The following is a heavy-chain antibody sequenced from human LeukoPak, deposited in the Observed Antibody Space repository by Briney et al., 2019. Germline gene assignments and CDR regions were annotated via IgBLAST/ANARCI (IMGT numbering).Heavy chain of an antibody. CDR2: INPNSGGT. CDR3: ARGVGSSSSWFVYFDY. CDR1: GYTFTGYY. D-gene: IGHD6-13*01. V-gene: IGHV1-2*02. J-gene: IGHJ4*02. Sequence: GASVKVSRKASGYTFTGYYMHWVRQAPGQGLEWMGWINPNSGGTNYAQKFQGRVTMTRDTSISTAYMELSSLRSEDTAVYYCARGVGSSSSWFVYFDYWGQGTLVTVSS.